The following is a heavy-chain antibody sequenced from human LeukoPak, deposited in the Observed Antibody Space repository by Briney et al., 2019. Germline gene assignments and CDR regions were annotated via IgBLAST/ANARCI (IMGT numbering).Heavy chain of an antibody. CDR2: IYYSGTT. V-gene: IGHV4-39*01. CDR3: GRLLITALRGPNRMDV. J-gene: IGHJ6*02. Sequence: KTSETLSLTCTVSGGSISTSSYYWGWIRQPPGKGLEWIGSIYYSGTTYYNPSLKSRVTMSVDTSKNQFSLKLSFVTAADTAVYYCGRLLITALRGPNRMDVWGQGTTVTVSS. CDR1: GGSISTSSYY. D-gene: IGHD3-10*01.